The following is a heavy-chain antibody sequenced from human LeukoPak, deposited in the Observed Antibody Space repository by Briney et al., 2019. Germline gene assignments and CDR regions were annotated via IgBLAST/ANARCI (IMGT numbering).Heavy chain of an antibody. J-gene: IGHJ4*02. CDR2: INAGNGNT. Sequence: ASVKVSCKASGYTFTSYAMHWVRQAPGQRLEWMGWINAGNGNTNYSQKFQGRVTITRDTSASTAYMELSSLRSEDTAVYYCARPLPAAISAFDYWGQGTLVTVSS. V-gene: IGHV1-3*01. CDR3: ARPLPAAISAFDY. CDR1: GYTFTSYA. D-gene: IGHD2-2*01.